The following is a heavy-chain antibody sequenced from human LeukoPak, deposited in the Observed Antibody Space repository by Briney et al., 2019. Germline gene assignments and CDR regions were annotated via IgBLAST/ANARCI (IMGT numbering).Heavy chain of an antibody. CDR3: ASWRQYNWNDEFDY. CDR1: GGTFSSYA. D-gene: IGHD1-1*01. Sequence: SVKVSCKASGGTFSSYAISWVRQAPGQGLEWMGGIIPISGTANYAQKFQGRVTITADESTSTAYMELSSLRSEDTAVYYCASWRQYNWNDEFDYWGQGTLVTVSS. V-gene: IGHV1-69*01. CDR2: IIPISGTA. J-gene: IGHJ4*02.